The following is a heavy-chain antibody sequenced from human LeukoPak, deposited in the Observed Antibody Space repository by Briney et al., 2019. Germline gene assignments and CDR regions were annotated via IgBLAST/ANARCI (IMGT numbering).Heavy chain of an antibody. CDR3: ARGNYYGSGSYSNYYYYGMDV. CDR1: GFTFSSYD. Sequence: GGSLRLSCAASGFTFSSYDMHWVRQATGKGLERVSAIGTAGDPYYPGSVKGRFTISRENAKDSLYLQMNSLRAGDTAVYYCARGNYYGSGSYSNYYYYGMDVWGKGTTVTVSS. CDR2: IGTAGDP. J-gene: IGHJ6*04. V-gene: IGHV3-13*05. D-gene: IGHD3-10*01.